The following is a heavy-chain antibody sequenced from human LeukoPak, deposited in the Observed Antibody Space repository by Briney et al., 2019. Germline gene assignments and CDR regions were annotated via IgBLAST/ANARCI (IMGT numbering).Heavy chain of an antibody. CDR3: ARDQVGNSGYYYGMDV. Sequence: SVKVSCKASGGTFSSYAISWVRQAPGQGLEWMGRIILIFGIANYAQKFQGRVTITADKSTSTAYMELSSLRSEDTAVYYCARDQVGNSGYYYGMDVWGQGTTVTVSS. D-gene: IGHD1-26*01. J-gene: IGHJ6*02. CDR1: GGTFSSYA. V-gene: IGHV1-69*04. CDR2: IILIFGIA.